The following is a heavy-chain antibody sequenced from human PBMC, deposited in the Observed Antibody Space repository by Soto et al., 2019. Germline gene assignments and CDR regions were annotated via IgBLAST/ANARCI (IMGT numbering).Heavy chain of an antibody. CDR2: IDPSDSYT. Sequence: PGESLKISCKGSGYSFTSYWISWVRQMPGKGLEWMGRIDPSDSYTNDSPSFQGHVTISADKSISTAYLQWSSLKASDTAMYYCARQVDNALGTRTGMDVWGQGTTVTVSS. J-gene: IGHJ6*02. V-gene: IGHV5-10-1*01. CDR3: ARQVDNALGTRTGMDV. D-gene: IGHD5-12*01. CDR1: GYSFTSYW.